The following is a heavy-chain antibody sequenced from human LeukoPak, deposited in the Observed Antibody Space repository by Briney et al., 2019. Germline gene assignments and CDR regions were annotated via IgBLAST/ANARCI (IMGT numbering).Heavy chain of an antibody. V-gene: IGHV4-59*01. J-gene: IGHJ6*03. Sequence: SETLSLTCTVSGGSISSYYWSWIRQPPGKGLEWIGYIYYSGSTNYNPSLKSRVTISVDTSKNQFSLKLSSVTAADTAVYYCARSPGYYYYYMDVWGKGTTVTVSS. CDR3: ARSPGYYYYYMDV. CDR2: IYYSGST. CDR1: GGSISSYY.